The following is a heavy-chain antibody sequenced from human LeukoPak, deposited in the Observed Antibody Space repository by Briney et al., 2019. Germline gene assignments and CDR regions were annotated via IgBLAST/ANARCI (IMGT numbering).Heavy chain of an antibody. CDR3: ARRYCSSTSCYPFDP. Sequence: TSETLSLTCTVSGGSISSYYWSWIRQPPGKGLEWIGYIYYSGSTNYNPSLKSRVTISVDTSKNQFSLKLSSVTAADTAVYYCARRYCSSTSCYPFDPWGQGTLVTVSS. V-gene: IGHV4-59*01. CDR1: GGSISSYY. D-gene: IGHD2-2*01. CDR2: IYYSGST. J-gene: IGHJ5*02.